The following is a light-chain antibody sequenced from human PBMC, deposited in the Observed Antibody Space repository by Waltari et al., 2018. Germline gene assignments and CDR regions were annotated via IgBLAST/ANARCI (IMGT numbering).Light chain of an antibody. Sequence: DIVMTQPPDSLAVSLGERATINCKSSQSVLYSPNSKNYLAWYQQTPGQPPKLLIYWAPTRESGVPDRFSGSGSGTDFTLTISSLQAEDVAVYYCQQYSTAPWTFGQGTKVEIK. CDR1: QSVLYSPNSKNY. CDR2: WAP. V-gene: IGKV4-1*01. CDR3: QQYSTAPWT. J-gene: IGKJ1*01.